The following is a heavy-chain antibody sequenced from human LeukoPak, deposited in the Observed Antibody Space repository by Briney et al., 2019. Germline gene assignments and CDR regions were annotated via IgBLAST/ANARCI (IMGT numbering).Heavy chain of an antibody. D-gene: IGHD1-26*01. CDR2: ISSNGGST. CDR1: GFTFSSYA. V-gene: IGHV3-64D*09. J-gene: IGHJ4*02. CDR3: VKDLGRYRNNCFDY. Sequence: GGSLRLSCSASGFTFSSYAMHWVRQAPGKGLESVSAISSNGGSTYYADSVKGRFTISRDNSKDTLYLQMSSLRAEDTAVYYCVKDLGRYRNNCFDYWGQGTLVTVSS.